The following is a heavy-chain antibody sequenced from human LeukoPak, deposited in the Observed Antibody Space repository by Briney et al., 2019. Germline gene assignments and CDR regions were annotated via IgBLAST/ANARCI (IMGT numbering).Heavy chain of an antibody. D-gene: IGHD2-2*01. CDR3: ARGGIYCSSTSCYPERIDY. J-gene: IGHJ4*02. CDR1: GGTFSSYA. Sequence: SVKVSCKASGGTFSSYAISWVRQAPGQGLEWMGGIIPIFGTANYAQKFQGRVTITADESTSTAYMELSSLRSEDTAVYYCARGGIYCSSTSCYPERIDYWGQGTLVTVSS. CDR2: IIPIFGTA. V-gene: IGHV1-69*13.